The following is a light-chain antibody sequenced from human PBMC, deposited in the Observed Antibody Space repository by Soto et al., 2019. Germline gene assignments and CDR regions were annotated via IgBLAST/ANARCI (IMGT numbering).Light chain of an antibody. CDR1: NIGSKS. V-gene: IGLV3-21*04. CDR2: YDT. J-gene: IGLJ2*01. Sequence: SYELTQAPAVSVAPGKTARITCGGNNIGSKSVHWCQQKPGQAPVLVIYYDTDRPSGIPERFSGSNSGNTATLTISRVEAGDEADYYCQVWDSSSDHVVFGGGTEVTVL. CDR3: QVWDSSSDHVV.